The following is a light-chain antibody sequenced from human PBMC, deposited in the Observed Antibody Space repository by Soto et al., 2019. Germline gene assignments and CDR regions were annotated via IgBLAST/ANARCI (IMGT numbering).Light chain of an antibody. J-gene: IGLJ2*01. Sequence: QSALTQPASVSGSPGQSITISCTGTSSDVGGYNYVSWYQQHPGKAPKLMIYEVSNRPSGVSNRFSGSKSGNTASLTISGLQAKDEADYYCSSYTSSNTPVVFGGGTKLTVL. CDR3: SSYTSSNTPVV. V-gene: IGLV2-14*01. CDR1: SSDVGGYNY. CDR2: EVS.